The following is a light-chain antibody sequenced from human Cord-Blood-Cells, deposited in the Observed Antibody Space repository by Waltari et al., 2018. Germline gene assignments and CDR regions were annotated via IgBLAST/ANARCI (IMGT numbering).Light chain of an antibody. V-gene: IGLV2-23*01. Sequence: QSALTQPASVSGSPGQSITISCTGTSSDVGSYNLVSWYQQHPGKAPKRMIYEDSKRPSGVSNRFSGSKSGNTASLTISGLQAEDEADYYCCSYAGSSTYVFGTGTKVTVL. J-gene: IGLJ1*01. CDR1: SSDVGSYNL. CDR2: EDS. CDR3: CSYAGSSTYV.